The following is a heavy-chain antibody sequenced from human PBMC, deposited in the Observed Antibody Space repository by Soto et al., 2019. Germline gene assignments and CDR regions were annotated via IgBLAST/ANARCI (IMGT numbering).Heavy chain of an antibody. V-gene: IGHV2-5*01. Sequence: SGPTLVNPTQTLTLTCTVSGFSLSFNEVGVGWIRQPPGKALEWLALIYWNDDKRYSPSLRSRLTITKDTSKNQVVLTMTNMDPVDTATYYCARRRLSYYGMDVWGQGTTVTVSS. D-gene: IGHD3-10*01. J-gene: IGHJ6*02. CDR3: ARRRLSYYGMDV. CDR2: IYWNDDK. CDR1: GFSLSFNEVG.